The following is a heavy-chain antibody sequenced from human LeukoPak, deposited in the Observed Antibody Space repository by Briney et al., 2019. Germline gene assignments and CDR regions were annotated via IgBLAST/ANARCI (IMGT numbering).Heavy chain of an antibody. V-gene: IGHV3-7*03. Sequence: GGSLRLSCAASGFTFSSYWMSWVRQAPWKGLEWVANIKQDGSEKYYVDSVKGRFTISRDNAKNSLYLQMNSLRAEDTAVYYCARPFITMVRGVINYWGQGTLVTVSS. CDR2: IKQDGSEK. J-gene: IGHJ4*02. CDR3: ARPFITMVRGVINY. D-gene: IGHD3-10*01. CDR1: GFTFSSYW.